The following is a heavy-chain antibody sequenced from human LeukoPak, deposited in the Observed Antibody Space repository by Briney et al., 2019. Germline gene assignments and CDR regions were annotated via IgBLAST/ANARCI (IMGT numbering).Heavy chain of an antibody. CDR3: AKDLGYFDL. Sequence: PGGSLRLSCAASGFTFSTYDMSWVRQAPGKGLEWVSAISGSGGSTFYADSVKGRFTISRDNSKNTVYLQLNSLRDEDTAVYYCAKDLGYFDLWGRGTLVTVSS. CDR2: ISGSGGST. V-gene: IGHV3-23*01. J-gene: IGHJ2*01. CDR1: GFTFSTYD.